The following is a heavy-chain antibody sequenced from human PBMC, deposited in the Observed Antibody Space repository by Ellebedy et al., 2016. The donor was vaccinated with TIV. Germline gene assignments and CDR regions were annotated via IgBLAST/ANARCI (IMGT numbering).Heavy chain of an antibody. J-gene: IGHJ6*03. V-gene: IGHV1-18*01. CDR3: ARVGATSYSYFYMDV. CDR2: IANYNGKT. D-gene: IGHD1-26*01. Sequence: AASVKVSCKSSGYEFTTYGISWVRQAPGQGLEWVGWIANYNGKTDYGQKFQDRVTVTTDTHTSTVYLEWRSLRSDDTAVYYCARVGATSYSYFYMDVWGNGTTVTVSS. CDR1: GYEFTTYG.